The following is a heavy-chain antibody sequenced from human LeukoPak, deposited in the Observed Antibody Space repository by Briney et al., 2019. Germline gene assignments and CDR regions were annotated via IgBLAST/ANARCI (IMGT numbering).Heavy chain of an antibody. CDR3: ACYGSGSFYNVI. Sequence: SGGSLRLSCAASGFTVSSNYLSWVRQAPGKGLEWVSIIYSGGSTYYADSVKGRFTISRDNSKNTLYLQMNSLRAEDTAVYYCACYGSGSFYNVIWGQGTLVTVSS. D-gene: IGHD3-10*01. V-gene: IGHV3-53*01. CDR2: IYSGGST. J-gene: IGHJ4*02. CDR1: GFTVSSNY.